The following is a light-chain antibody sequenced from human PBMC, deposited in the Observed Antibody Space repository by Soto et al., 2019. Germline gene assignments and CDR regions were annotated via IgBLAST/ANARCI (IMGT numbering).Light chain of an antibody. V-gene: IGKV3-20*01. CDR3: QQYGSAVLT. Sequence: EIVLTQSPETLSLSPGERATLSCRASQSVSTNSLAWYQQKPGQAPRPLIYAASSRATGTPDRFSGSGSGTEFTLIISRLEPEDFAVDYCQQYGSAVLTFGGGTKVDI. CDR1: QSVSTNS. CDR2: AAS. J-gene: IGKJ4*01.